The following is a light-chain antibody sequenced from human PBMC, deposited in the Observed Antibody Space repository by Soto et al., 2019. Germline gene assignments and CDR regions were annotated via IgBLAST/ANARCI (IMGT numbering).Light chain of an antibody. V-gene: IGKV1-5*03. Sequence: DIQMTQSPSTLSASVGDTVTITCRASQSIDTWLAWHQQKPGRAPKLLISKASTLESGVPSRFSGCGSGTDFTLTISGLQPDDFAIYYCQQYNSYRAFGQGTKVEI. CDR2: KAS. J-gene: IGKJ1*01. CDR1: QSIDTW. CDR3: QQYNSYRA.